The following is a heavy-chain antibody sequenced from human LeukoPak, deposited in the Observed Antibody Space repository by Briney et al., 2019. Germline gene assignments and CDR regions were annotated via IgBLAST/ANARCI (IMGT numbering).Heavy chain of an antibody. Sequence: SETLSLTCTVSGGSIRSYYWSWIRQPAGKGLEWIGRIYTSGSTNYNPSLKSRVTMSVDTSKNQFSLKLSSVTAADTAVYYCARDNRGYCSGGSCYDWFNPWGQGTLVTVSS. J-gene: IGHJ5*02. V-gene: IGHV4-4*07. CDR2: IYTSGST. D-gene: IGHD2-15*01. CDR1: GGSIRSYY. CDR3: ARDNRGYCSGGSCYDWFNP.